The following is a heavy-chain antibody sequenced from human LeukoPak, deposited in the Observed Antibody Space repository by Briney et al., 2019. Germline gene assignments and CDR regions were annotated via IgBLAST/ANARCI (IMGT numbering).Heavy chain of an antibody. Sequence: GGSLRLSCVASGFTFRSYWMHWVRQSPGKGLVWVSRIKSDGSSTSYADSVKGRFTISRDNAKNTLYLQMNSLRAEDTAVYYCARGYYYDSSGPRIPFDYWGQGTLATVSS. CDR3: ARGYYYDSSGPRIPFDY. J-gene: IGHJ4*02. D-gene: IGHD3-22*01. CDR2: IKSDGSST. CDR1: GFTFRSYW. V-gene: IGHV3-74*01.